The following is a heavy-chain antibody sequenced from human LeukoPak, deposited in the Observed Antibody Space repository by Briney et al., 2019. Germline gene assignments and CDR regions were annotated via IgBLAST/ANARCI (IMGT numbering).Heavy chain of an antibody. CDR2: IYYSGST. V-gene: IGHV4-31*03. CDR1: GGSISSGGYY. Sequence: SETLSLTCTVSGGSISSGGYYWRWIRQRPGKGLEWIGYIYYSGSTYYNPSLKSRVTISVDTSKNQFSLKLSSVTAADTAVYYCARVSRRAFDYWGQGTLVTVSS. J-gene: IGHJ4*02. CDR3: ARVSRRAFDY.